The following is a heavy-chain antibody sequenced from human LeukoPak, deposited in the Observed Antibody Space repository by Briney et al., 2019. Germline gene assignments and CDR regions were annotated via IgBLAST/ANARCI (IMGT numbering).Heavy chain of an antibody. CDR1: GFTFSTSG. V-gene: IGHV3-30*02. J-gene: IGHJ4*02. D-gene: IGHD1-26*01. Sequence: GGSLRLSCAASGFTFSTSGMHWVRQAPDKGLQWVAYIRNDGGNYFYVDSVKGRFTISRDNSRNTLYLQMDRLRDEDAAVYYCATEIVEGLDYWGQGTLVTVSS. CDR3: ATEIVEGLDY. CDR2: IRNDGGNY.